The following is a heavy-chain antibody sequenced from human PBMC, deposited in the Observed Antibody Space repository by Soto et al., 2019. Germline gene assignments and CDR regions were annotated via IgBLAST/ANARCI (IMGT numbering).Heavy chain of an antibody. CDR2: IRSKAYGGTT. J-gene: IGHJ6*02. Sequence: GGSLRLSCTAPGFTFGDYAMSWFRQAPGKGLEWVGFIRSKAYGGTTEYAASVKGRFTISRDDSKSIAYLQMNSLKTEDTAVYYCTRAQYQLLLYYYYGMDVWGQGTTVTV. CDR1: GFTFGDYA. V-gene: IGHV3-49*03. CDR3: TRAQYQLLLYYYYGMDV. D-gene: IGHD2-2*01.